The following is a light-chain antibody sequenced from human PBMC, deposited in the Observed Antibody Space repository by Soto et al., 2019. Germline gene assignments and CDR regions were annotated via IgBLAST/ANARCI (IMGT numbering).Light chain of an antibody. CDR1: QSVSSSD. CDR3: QHYDSSPPWT. V-gene: IGKV3-20*01. J-gene: IGKJ1*01. Sequence: EIVLTQSPGTLSLSPGERATLSCRASQSVSSSDLAWYQQKPGQAPSLLIYGVSSRASCIPDRFSGSGSGTAFTLTITKLEREDFEVCYCQHYDSSPPWTFGQGTKVEIK. CDR2: GVS.